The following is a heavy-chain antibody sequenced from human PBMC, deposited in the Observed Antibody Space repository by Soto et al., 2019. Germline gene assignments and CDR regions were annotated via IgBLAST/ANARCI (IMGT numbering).Heavy chain of an antibody. D-gene: IGHD6-13*01. CDR1: VYTFTNYY. Sequence: QVQLVQSGAEVKKPGASVKVSCKASVYTFTNYYIHWVRQAPGQGLEWLGLINPTSGSTNYAQKFQGRVTLTYDTSTTTVYMELSGLRSEDTAVLYCARDLAAGDHWGQGTLVTVSS. CDR3: ARDLAAGDH. V-gene: IGHV1-46*01. J-gene: IGHJ4*02. CDR2: INPTSGST.